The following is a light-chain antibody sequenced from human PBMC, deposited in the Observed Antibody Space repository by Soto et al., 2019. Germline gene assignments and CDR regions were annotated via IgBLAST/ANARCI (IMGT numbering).Light chain of an antibody. V-gene: IGKV3-15*01. CDR2: DAS. J-gene: IGKJ4*01. CDR1: QTIRSN. CDR3: QQYKQWPQLT. Sequence: EVVLTQSPGSLSLSPGERATLSCRASQTIRSNYLAWYQHKPGQAPRLLIFDASTRATGTPARFSGSGSGTDLSLTISSLQSEDFGVYYCQQYKQWPQLTFGGGTKVDTK.